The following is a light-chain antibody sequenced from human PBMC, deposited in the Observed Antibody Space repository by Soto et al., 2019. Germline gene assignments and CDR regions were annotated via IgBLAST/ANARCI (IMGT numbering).Light chain of an antibody. J-gene: IGKJ1*01. CDR3: QQDGNSPQT. V-gene: IGKV3-20*01. CDR2: GAS. Sequence: EIVLTQSPATLSLSPGERATLSCRASQRVNSNYVAWYHHKPGQAPRLLFYGASHRATGTPDRFSGSGSGTDFTLTISRLEPEDFAVYYCQQDGNSPQTFGQGTKVEI. CDR1: QRVNSNY.